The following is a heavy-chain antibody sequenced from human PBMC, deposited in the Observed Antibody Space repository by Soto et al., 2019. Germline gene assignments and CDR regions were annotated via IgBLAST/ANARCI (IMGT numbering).Heavy chain of an antibody. CDR3: ARSGVAMSHHYFYGMDV. CDR1: GFTFTIYA. CDR2: MSYDGSNK. Sequence: QGQLVESGGGVVQPGRSLRLSCAASGFTFTIYAIHWVRQAPGKGLEWVAVMSYDGSNKYYADSVKGRFTISRDTSENTLHLQMNSLRTEDTAVYYCARSGVAMSHHYFYGMDVWGQGTTVTVSS. V-gene: IGHV3-30-3*01. D-gene: IGHD2-21*01. J-gene: IGHJ6*02.